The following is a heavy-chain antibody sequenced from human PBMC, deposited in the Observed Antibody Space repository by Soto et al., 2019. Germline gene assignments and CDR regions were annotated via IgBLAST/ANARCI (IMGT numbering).Heavy chain of an antibody. CDR2: ISGSGTIT. D-gene: IGHD2-15*01. J-gene: IGHJ5*02. Sequence: EVQLLESGGGLVQPGGSLRLSCAASGFPFSSRAMNWVRQAPGKGLEWVAAISGSGTITYYADSVKGRFTISTDTSKNTLYLQMNSLRADDTAVYYCSEWARYCSGADCRAWGQGTLVTVSS. CDR1: GFPFSSRA. CDR3: SEWARYCSGADCRA. V-gene: IGHV3-23*01.